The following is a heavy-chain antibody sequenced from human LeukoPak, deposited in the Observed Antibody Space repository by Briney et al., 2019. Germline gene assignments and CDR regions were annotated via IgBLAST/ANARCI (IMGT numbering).Heavy chain of an antibody. V-gene: IGHV4-59*01. CDR3: ARDLGLEAFDI. Sequence: PSETLSLTCTDSGGSISSYYWSWLRQTPGKGVEWIGYIYYSGSTHYNPSLKIRVTISVDTSKNQFSLKLSSVTAADTAVYYCARDLGLEAFDIWGQGTMVTVSS. CDR1: GGSISSYY. D-gene: IGHD3-22*01. CDR2: IYYSGST. J-gene: IGHJ3*02.